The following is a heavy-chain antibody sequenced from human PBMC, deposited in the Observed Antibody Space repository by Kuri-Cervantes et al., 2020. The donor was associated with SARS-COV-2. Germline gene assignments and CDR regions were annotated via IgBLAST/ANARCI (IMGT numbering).Heavy chain of an antibody. CDR2: INHSGST. CDR3: AKYGTDDYLSTYFGRGSWFDP. V-gene: IGHV4-34*10. J-gene: IGHJ5*02. CDR1: GGSFSGYY. Sequence: SQTLSLTCAVYGGSFSGYYWSWIRQPPGKGLEWIGEINHSGSTNYNPSLKSRVTMSVDTSKNQFSLKLSSVTAADTAIYFCAKYGTDDYLSTYFGRGSWFDPWGQGTLVTVSS. D-gene: IGHD3-3*01.